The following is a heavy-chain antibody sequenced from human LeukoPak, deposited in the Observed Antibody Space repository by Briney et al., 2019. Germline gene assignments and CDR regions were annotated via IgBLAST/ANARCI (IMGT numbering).Heavy chain of an antibody. CDR2: IWYDGSNK. V-gene: IGHV3-33*08. Sequence: GGSLRLSCAASGLTFSSYGMHWVRQAPGKGLEWVAVIWYDGSNKYYADSVKGRFTISRDNSKNTLYLQMNSLRAEDTAVYYCAATYYYDSSGYYYGGPFDYWGQGTLVTVSS. CDR1: GLTFSSYG. CDR3: AATYYYDSSGYYYGGPFDY. J-gene: IGHJ4*02. D-gene: IGHD3-22*01.